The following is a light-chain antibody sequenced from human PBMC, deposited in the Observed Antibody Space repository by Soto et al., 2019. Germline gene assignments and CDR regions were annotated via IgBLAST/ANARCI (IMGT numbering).Light chain of an antibody. CDR2: DAS. Sequence: EIVMTQSPATLSVSPGERATLSCRASQSVSSNLAWYQQKLGQAPRLLMYDASNRATGIPARFSGSGSGTDFTLTISSLEPEDFAVYYCQQRSNWPITFGQGTRLEIK. CDR3: QQRSNWPIT. V-gene: IGKV3-11*01. CDR1: QSVSSN. J-gene: IGKJ5*01.